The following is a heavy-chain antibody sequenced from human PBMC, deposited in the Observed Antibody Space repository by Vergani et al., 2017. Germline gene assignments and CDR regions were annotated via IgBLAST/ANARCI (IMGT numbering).Heavy chain of an antibody. V-gene: IGHV1-2*02. J-gene: IGHJ5*02. D-gene: IGHD3-10*01. CDR2: INPNSGGT. CDR3: AIGGLWCGGLYHGWFDP. CDR1: GYTFTGYY. Sequence: QVQLVQSGAEVKKPGASVKVSCKASGYTFTGYYMHWVRQAPGQGLGWMGWINPNSGGTNYAQKFQGRVTMTSDTSISTAYMGLSRLGSDDTAVYYCAIGGLWCGGLYHGWFDPWGQGTLVTVSS.